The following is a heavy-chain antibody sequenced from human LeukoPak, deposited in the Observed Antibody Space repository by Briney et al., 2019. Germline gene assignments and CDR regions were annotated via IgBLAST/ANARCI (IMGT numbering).Heavy chain of an antibody. J-gene: IGHJ6*02. CDR3: AKEIYDFWSGYFRSSGMDV. V-gene: IGHV3-21*04. CDR1: GFTFSTYS. Sequence: GSLRLSCAASGFTFSTYSMNWVRQAPGKGLEWVSSISSSSSYIYYADSVKGRFTISRDNAKNSLYLQMNSLRAEDTALYYCAKEIYDFWSGYFRSSGMDVWGQGTTVTVSS. D-gene: IGHD3-3*01. CDR2: ISSSSSYI.